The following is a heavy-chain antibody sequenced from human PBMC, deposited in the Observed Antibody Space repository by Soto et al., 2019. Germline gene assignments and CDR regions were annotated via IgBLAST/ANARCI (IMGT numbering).Heavy chain of an antibody. CDR1: GYTFTSYY. V-gene: IGHV1-46*01. CDR2: INPSGGST. Sequence: GASVKVSCKASGYTFTSYYMHWVRQAPGQGLEWMGIINPSGGSTSYAQKFQGRVTMTRDTSTSTVYMELSSLRSEDTAVYYCARAGYDFWSGYSNWFDPWGQGTLVTVSS. J-gene: IGHJ5*02. CDR3: ARAGYDFWSGYSNWFDP. D-gene: IGHD3-3*01.